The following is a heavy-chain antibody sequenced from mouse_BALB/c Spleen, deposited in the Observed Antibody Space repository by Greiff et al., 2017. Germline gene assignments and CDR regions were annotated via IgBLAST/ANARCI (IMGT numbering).Heavy chain of an antibody. Sequence: DVQLQESGAELVRPGALVKLSCKASGFNIKDYYMHWVKQRPEQGLEWIGWIDPENGNTIYDPKFQGKASITADTSSNTDYLQLSSLTPEDTAVYYCARYVYAGPYAMDYWGEGTSVTVSS. J-gene: IGHJ4*01. CDR2: IDPENGNT. D-gene: IGHD2-2*01. CDR3: ARYVYAGPYAMDY. CDR1: GFNIKDYY. V-gene: IGHV14-1*02.